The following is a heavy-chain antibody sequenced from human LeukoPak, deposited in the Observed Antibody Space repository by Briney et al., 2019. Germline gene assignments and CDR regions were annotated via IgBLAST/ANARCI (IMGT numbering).Heavy chain of an antibody. CDR2: IYTSGST. Sequence: SETLSLTCTVSGGSISSYYWSWIRQPTGKRLEWIGRIYTSGSTNYNPSLKSRVTISVDTSKNQFSLKLSSVTAADTAVYYCAREVVAAATAFDPWGQGTLVTVSS. D-gene: IGHD2-15*01. CDR3: AREVVAAATAFDP. CDR1: GGSISSYY. V-gene: IGHV4-4*07. J-gene: IGHJ5*02.